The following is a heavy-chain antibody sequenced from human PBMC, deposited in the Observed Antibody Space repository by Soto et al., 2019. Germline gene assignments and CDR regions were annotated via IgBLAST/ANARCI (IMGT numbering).Heavy chain of an antibody. CDR3: ARFYDNTGAPAF. D-gene: IGHD3-22*01. J-gene: IGHJ4*02. CDR1: GFSVSSNY. V-gene: IGHV3-66*01. CDR2: IYSGDST. Sequence: PGGSLRLSCAASGFSVSSNYMSWVRQAPGKGLEWVSVIYSGDSTYYADSVKGRFAISRDNPKNTLYLQMNSLRAEDTAVYYCARFYDNTGAPAFWGQGTLVTVSS.